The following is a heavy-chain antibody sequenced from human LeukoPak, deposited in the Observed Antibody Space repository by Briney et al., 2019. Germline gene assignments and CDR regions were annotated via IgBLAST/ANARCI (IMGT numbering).Heavy chain of an antibody. D-gene: IGHD2-2*01. CDR3: VKESPYPEGSTARIYYFDN. J-gene: IGHJ4*02. CDR2: LTPAGTT. Sequence: GGSLRLSCAASGFSFANYAMSWVRQAPGKGPEWVSALTPAGTTFYADIVKGRFSVSRDNSKHTLSLQMNSLRADDTAAYYCVKESPYPEGSTARIYYFDNWGQGTLVTVSS. CDR1: GFSFANYA. V-gene: IGHV3-23*01.